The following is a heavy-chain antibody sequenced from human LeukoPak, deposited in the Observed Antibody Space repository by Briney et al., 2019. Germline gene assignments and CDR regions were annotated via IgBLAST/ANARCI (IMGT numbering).Heavy chain of an antibody. CDR1: GFTVSSNY. V-gene: IGHV3-53*01. CDR3: ASQVGANYYYYGMDV. D-gene: IGHD1-26*01. CDR2: IYSGGST. Sequence: GGSLRLSCAASGFTVSSNYMSWVRQAPGKGLEWVSIIYSGGSTYYADSVKGRFTISIDNSKNTLYLQMNNLRAEDTAVYYCASQVGANYYYYGMDVWGQGTTVTVS. J-gene: IGHJ6*02.